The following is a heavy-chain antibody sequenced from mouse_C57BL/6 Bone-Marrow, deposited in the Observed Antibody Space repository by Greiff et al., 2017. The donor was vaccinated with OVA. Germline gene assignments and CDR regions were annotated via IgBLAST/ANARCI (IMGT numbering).Heavy chain of an antibody. Sequence: QVQLQQPGAELVKPGASVKLSCKASGFTFTSYWMHWVKQRPGRGLEWIGRIDPNSGGTKYNEKFKSKATLTVDKPSSTAYMQLSSLTSEDSAVYYCARHYYGSSYWYFDVWGTGTTVTVSS. D-gene: IGHD1-1*01. V-gene: IGHV1-72*01. CDR1: GFTFTSYW. CDR3: ARHYYGSSYWYFDV. CDR2: IDPNSGGT. J-gene: IGHJ1*03.